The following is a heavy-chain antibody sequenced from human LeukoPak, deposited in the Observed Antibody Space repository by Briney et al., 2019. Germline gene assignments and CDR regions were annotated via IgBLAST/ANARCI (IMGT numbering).Heavy chain of an antibody. D-gene: IGHD6-19*01. V-gene: IGHV1-18*01. CDR2: ISAYNGNT. Sequence: ASVKVSCKASGYTFTSYAISWVRQAPGQGLEWMGWISAYNGNTNYAQKLQGRVTMTTVTSTSTAYMELRSLRSDDTAVYYCASYSSGWYLSAFDIWGQGTMVTVSS. J-gene: IGHJ3*02. CDR3: ASYSSGWYLSAFDI. CDR1: GYTFTSYA.